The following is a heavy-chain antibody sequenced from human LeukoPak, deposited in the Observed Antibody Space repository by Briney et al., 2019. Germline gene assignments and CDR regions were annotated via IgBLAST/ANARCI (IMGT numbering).Heavy chain of an antibody. J-gene: IGHJ4*02. CDR3: ARVPYLARDTAMVKGFDY. CDR2: INPNSGGT. D-gene: IGHD5-18*01. CDR1: GYTFTGYY. V-gene: IGHV1-2*02. Sequence: RASVKVSCKASGYTFTGYYMHWVRQAPGQGLEWMGWINPNSGGTNYAQKFQGRVTMTRDTSISTAYMELSRLRSDDTAVYYCARVPYLARDTAMVKGFDYWGQGTLVTVSS.